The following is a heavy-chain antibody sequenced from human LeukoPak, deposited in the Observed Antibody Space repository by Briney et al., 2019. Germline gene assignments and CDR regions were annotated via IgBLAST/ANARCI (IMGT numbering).Heavy chain of an antibody. CDR3: ARERGYCSSTSCRTFDY. V-gene: IGHV4-34*01. Sequence: PSETLSLTCAVYGGSSSGYYWSWIRQPPGKGLEWIGEINHSGSTNYNPSLKGRVTISVDTSKNQFSLKLSSVTAADTAVYYCARERGYCSSTSCRTFDYWGQGTLVTVSS. D-gene: IGHD2-2*01. CDR2: INHSGST. J-gene: IGHJ4*02. CDR1: GGSSSGYY.